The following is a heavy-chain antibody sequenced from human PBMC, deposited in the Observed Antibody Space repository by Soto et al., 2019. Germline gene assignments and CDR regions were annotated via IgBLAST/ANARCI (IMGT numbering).Heavy chain of an antibody. CDR3: ARVRYYDSSGYYVYYFDY. J-gene: IGHJ4*02. CDR1: GFTFSDYY. CDR2: ISSSSSYT. V-gene: IGHV3-11*06. Sequence: QVQLVESGGGLVKPGGSLRLSCAASGFTFSDYYMSWIRQAPGKGLEWVSYISSSSSYTNYADSVKGRFTISRDNAKNSLYLQMNGLRAEDTAVYYCARVRYYDSSGYYVYYFDYWGQGTLVTVSS. D-gene: IGHD3-22*01.